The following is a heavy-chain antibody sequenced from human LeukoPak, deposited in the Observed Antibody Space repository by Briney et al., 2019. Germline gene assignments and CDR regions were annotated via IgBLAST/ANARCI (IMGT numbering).Heavy chain of an antibody. J-gene: IGHJ4*02. CDR3: TRRVVVVAANTSGDY. CDR1: GGTFSSYA. V-gene: IGHV3-73*01. Sequence: ASVKVSCKASGGTFSSYAISWVRQAPGQGLEWVGRIRSKANSYATAYAASVKGRFTISRDDSKNTAYLQMNSLKTEDTAVYYCTRRVVVVAANTSGDYWGQGTLVTVSS. D-gene: IGHD2-15*01. CDR2: IRSKANSYAT.